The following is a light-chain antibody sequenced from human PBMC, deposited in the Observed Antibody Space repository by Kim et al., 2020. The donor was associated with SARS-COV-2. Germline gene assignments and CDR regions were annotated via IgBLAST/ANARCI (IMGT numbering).Light chain of an antibody. CDR3: AAWDDSLSGAV. CDR2: SNN. CDR1: RSNVGINY. V-gene: IGLV1-47*02. J-gene: IGLJ3*02. Sequence: GQRVTISCSGSRSNVGINYVYWYQQLPAAAPKLVIHSNNQRPSGVPDRFSGSKSDTSASLAISGLQSEDEADYYCAAWDDSLSGAVFGGGTQLTVL.